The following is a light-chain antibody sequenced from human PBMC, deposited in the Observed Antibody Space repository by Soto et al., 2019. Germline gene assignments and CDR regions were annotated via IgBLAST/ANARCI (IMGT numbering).Light chain of an antibody. CDR3: AAWYDSLRGYG. CDR1: SSNIGSNY. Sequence: QSVLTQPPSASGTHGQRVTISCSGSSSNIGSNYVYWYQQLPGPAPKLLLYRNNQRPSGVPDRFSGSKSGTSASLAISGRRSEDVADYYWAAWYDSLRGYGFGTGTKLTVL. J-gene: IGLJ1*01. V-gene: IGLV1-47*01. CDR2: RNN.